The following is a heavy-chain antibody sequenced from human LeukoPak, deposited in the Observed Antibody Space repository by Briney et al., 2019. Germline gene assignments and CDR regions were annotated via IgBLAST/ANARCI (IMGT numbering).Heavy chain of an antibody. CDR1: GGTFSSYA. CDR2: IIPIFGTA. J-gene: IGHJ4*02. V-gene: IGHV1-69*01. CDR3: ARGGSGIAARPLFY. Sequence: SVKVSCKASGGTFSSYAISWVRQAPGQGLEWMGGIIPIFGTANYAQKFQGRVTITADESTSTAYMELSSLRSEDTAVYYCARGGSGIAARPLFYWGQGTLVTVSS. D-gene: IGHD6-6*01.